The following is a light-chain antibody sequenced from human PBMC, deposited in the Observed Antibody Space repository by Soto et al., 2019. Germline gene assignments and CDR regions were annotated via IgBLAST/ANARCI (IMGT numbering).Light chain of an antibody. CDR1: QSVSSN. CDR2: GAS. CDR3: QQYNNWPPWT. V-gene: IGKV3-15*01. Sequence: EIEMTQSPPTLSVSPGERATLSCRASQSVSSNLAWYQQKPGQAPRLLIYGASTRATGIPARFSGSGSGTEFTLPISSLLSEDFVVYYCQQYNNWPPWTFGQGTKVEIK. J-gene: IGKJ1*01.